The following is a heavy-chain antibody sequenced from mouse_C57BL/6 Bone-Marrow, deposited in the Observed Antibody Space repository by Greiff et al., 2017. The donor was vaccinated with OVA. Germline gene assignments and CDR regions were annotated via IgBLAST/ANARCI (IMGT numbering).Heavy chain of an antibody. CDR1: GYSITSGYY. V-gene: IGHV3-6*01. J-gene: IGHJ1*03. CDR2: ISYDGSN. CDR3: ARELWYFDV. Sequence: EVKVEESGPGLVKPSQSLSLTCSVTGYSITSGYYWNWIRQFPGNKLEWMGYISYDGSNNYNPSLKNRISITRDTSKNQFFLKLNSVTTEDTATYYCARELWYFDVWGTGTTVTVSS.